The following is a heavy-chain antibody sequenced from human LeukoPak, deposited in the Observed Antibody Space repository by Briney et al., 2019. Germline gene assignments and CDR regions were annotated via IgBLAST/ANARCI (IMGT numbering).Heavy chain of an antibody. CDR1: GFTFSNYG. J-gene: IGHJ4*02. CDR2: IWYDGSNK. D-gene: IGHD2-15*01. CDR3: AREGDGSCFDY. Sequence: GGSLRLTCAASGFTFSNYGMHWVRQAPGKGLEWVAVIWYDGSNKYYGDSVKGRFTISRDNSKNTLYLQMNSLRAEDTAVYYCAREGDGSCFDYWGQGTLVTVSS. V-gene: IGHV3-33*01.